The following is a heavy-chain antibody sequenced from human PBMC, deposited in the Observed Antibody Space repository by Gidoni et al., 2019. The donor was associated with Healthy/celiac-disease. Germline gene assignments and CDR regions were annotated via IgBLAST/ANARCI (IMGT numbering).Heavy chain of an antibody. D-gene: IGHD6-19*01. Sequence: QVQLVDSVGVVVQSGMSLRPSCAASGFSFSSYGMHWVGQAPAKGREREAVIWNNESNKYYAGAVKGRFTITRDNSKNTLYLQMNSLRAEDTAGYYCARGQWHPLRYWGQGTLVTVSS. V-gene: IGHV3-33*01. CDR3: ARGQWHPLRY. CDR2: IWNNESNK. CDR1: GFSFSSYG. J-gene: IGHJ4*02.